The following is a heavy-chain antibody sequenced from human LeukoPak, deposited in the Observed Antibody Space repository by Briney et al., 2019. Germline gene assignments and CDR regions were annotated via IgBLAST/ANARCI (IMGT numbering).Heavy chain of an antibody. Sequence: PGGSLRLSCAASGFTFNNYAMNWVRQAPGKGLEWVSGITGSGGTTYYADSVRGRFTISRDNSRNTLYLQLNSLRAEDTAVYFCAGGLYYYYMDVWGRGTTVTVSS. V-gene: IGHV3-23*01. CDR3: AGGLYYYYMDV. D-gene: IGHD3-16*01. J-gene: IGHJ6*03. CDR1: GFTFNNYA. CDR2: ITGSGGTT.